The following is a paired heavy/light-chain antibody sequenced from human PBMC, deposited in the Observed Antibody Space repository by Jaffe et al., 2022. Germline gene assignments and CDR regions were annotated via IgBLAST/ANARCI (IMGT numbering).Heavy chain of an antibody. Sequence: QVQLQESGPGLVKPSETLSLTCAVSGYSISSGYYWGWIRQPPGKGLEWIGSIYHSGSTYYNPSLKSRVTISVDTSKNQFSLKLSSVTAADTAVYYCARHTITMIVVVTIGTFDPWGQGTLVTVSS. CDR3: ARHTITMIVVVTIGTFDP. CDR2: IYHSGST. D-gene: IGHD3-22*01. J-gene: IGHJ5*02. V-gene: IGHV4-38-2*01. CDR1: GYSISSGYY.
Light chain of an antibody. J-gene: IGKJ2*01. CDR2: DAS. CDR1: QSVSSY. V-gene: IGKV3-11*01. Sequence: EIVLTQSPATLSLSPGERATLSCRASQSVSSYLAWYQQKPGQAPRLLIYDASNRATGIPARFSGSGSGTDFTLTISSLEPEDFAVYYCQQRATFGQGTKLEIK. CDR3: QQRAT.